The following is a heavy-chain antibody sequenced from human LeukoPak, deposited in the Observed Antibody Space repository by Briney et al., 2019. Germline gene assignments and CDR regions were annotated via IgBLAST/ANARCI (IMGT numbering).Heavy chain of an antibody. CDR1: GFTFSSYA. CDR2: ISGSGCST. D-gene: IGHD6-13*01. Sequence: GGSLRLSCAASGFTFSSYAMTWVRQAPGKGLEWVSGISGSGCSTYQADSVKRRFTISRDNSKNTLYLQMSSLRAEDTAVYYCAKAISSWYYDGMNVWGKGTTVTVSS. V-gene: IGHV3-23*01. CDR3: AKAISSWYYDGMNV. J-gene: IGHJ6*04.